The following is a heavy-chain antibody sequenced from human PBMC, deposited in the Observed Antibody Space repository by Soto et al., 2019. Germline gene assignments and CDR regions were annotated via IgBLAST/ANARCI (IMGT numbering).Heavy chain of an antibody. CDR3: AKVGLEGYCSSTSCYGPDY. Sequence: QVQLVESGGGVVQPGRSLRLSCAASGFTFSSYGMHWVRQAPGKGLEWVAVISYDGSNKYYADSVKGRFTISRDNSKNPLYLQMNSLRAEDTAVYYCAKVGLEGYCSSTSCYGPDYWGQGTLVTVSS. J-gene: IGHJ4*02. V-gene: IGHV3-30*18. CDR1: GFTFSSYG. D-gene: IGHD2-2*01. CDR2: ISYDGSNK.